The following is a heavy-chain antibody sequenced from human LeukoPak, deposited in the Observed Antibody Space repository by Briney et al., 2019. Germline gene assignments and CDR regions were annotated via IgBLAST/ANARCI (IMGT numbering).Heavy chain of an antibody. D-gene: IGHD1/OR15-1a*01. V-gene: IGHV3-30*02. Sequence: PGGSLRLSCAASGFTFSDYGIHWVRQAPGKGLEWVAFIRFDGSSKYYTDSAKGRFTISRDNSKNTLYLQMNSLRAEDTAVYYCAKEGTASKPSDLDYWGQGTLVTVSS. J-gene: IGHJ4*02. CDR3: AKEGTASKPSDLDY. CDR2: IRFDGSSK. CDR1: GFTFSDYG.